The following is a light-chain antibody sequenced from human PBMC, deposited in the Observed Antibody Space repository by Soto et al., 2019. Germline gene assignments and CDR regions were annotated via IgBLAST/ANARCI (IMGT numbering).Light chain of an antibody. CDR1: QGISSY. CDR2: AAS. CDR3: QQLNSYPPAT. J-gene: IGKJ1*01. Sequence: DIQLTQSPSSLSASVGDRVTITCRASQGISSYLAWYQQKPGKAPKLLIYAASTLQSGVPSRFSGSGSGTVFTLTISSLKPEDFATYYCQQLNSYPPATFGQGTKVDIK. V-gene: IGKV1-9*01.